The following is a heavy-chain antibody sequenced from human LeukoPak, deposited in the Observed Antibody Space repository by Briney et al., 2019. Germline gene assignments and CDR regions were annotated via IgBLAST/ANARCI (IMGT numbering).Heavy chain of an antibody. Sequence: SETLSLTCTVSGGSISSYYWSWIRQPPGKGLEWIGYIYYSGSTNCNPSLKSRVTISVDTSKNQFSLKLSSVTAADTAVYYCASYSTYYYDSSGLGAFDIWGQGTMVTVSS. CDR2: IYYSGST. CDR1: GGSISSYY. J-gene: IGHJ3*02. D-gene: IGHD3-22*01. V-gene: IGHV4-59*08. CDR3: ASYSTYYYDSSGLGAFDI.